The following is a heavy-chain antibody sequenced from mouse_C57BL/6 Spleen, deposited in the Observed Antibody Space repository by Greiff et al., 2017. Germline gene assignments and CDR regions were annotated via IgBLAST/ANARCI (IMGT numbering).Heavy chain of an antibody. CDR2: INPNNGGT. J-gene: IGHJ2*01. D-gene: IGHD2-5*01. CDR1: GYTFTDYN. V-gene: IGHV1-22*01. CDR3: ARTGWYVSNYGGYNLDY. Sequence: EVQLQQSGPELVKPGASVKMSCKASGYTFTDYNMHWVKQSHGKSLVWSGYINPNNGGTSYNQKVKGKATLTVNKSSSTAYMELRSLTSEESAVYYCARTGWYVSNYGGYNLDYWGQGTTLTVSS.